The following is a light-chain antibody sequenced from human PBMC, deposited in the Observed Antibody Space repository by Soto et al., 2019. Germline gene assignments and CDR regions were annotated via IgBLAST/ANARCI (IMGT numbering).Light chain of an antibody. Sequence: EIVLTQSPGTLSLSPGERATLSCRASQSVSSNYLAWYQQEPGQAPRQLIYGASSRATGIPDRFSGSGSGTDFTLTITRLEPEDFAVYYCQHYRTSFGGGTRVEIK. J-gene: IGKJ4*01. CDR2: GAS. CDR1: QSVSSNY. V-gene: IGKV3-20*01. CDR3: QHYRTS.